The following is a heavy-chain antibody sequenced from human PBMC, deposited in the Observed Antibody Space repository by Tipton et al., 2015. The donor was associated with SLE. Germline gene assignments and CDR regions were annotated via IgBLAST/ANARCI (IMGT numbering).Heavy chain of an antibody. CDR2: IIPIFDTT. V-gene: IGHV1-69*01. J-gene: IGHJ4*02. D-gene: IGHD3-22*01. Sequence: QVQLVQSGAEVKKPGSSVKVSCKASGGTFSSYAISWVRQAPGQGLEWMGGIIPIFDTTNYAEKFQGRVTITADESTSTAYMELSSLRSEDTAVYYCASHTEDYYDISGYYGGFDHWGQGTRVTVSS. CDR3: ASHTEDYYDISGYYGGFDH. CDR1: GGTFSSYA.